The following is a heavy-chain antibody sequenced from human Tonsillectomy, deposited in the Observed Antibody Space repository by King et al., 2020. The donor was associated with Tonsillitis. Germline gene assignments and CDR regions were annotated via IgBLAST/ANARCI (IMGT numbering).Heavy chain of an antibody. CDR2: ISYDGSNK. J-gene: IGHJ4*02. V-gene: IGHV3-30*04. CDR3: VRGHYYSDSSVYYFDS. Sequence: VQLVESGGGVVQPGRSLRLSCAASGFTFSSYAMHWVRQAPGKGLEWVAVISYDGSNKYYADSVKGRFTISRDNSKNTLYLQMNSLRAEDTAVYYCVRGHYYSDSSVYYFDSLGQGTL. D-gene: IGHD3-22*01. CDR1: GFTFSSYA.